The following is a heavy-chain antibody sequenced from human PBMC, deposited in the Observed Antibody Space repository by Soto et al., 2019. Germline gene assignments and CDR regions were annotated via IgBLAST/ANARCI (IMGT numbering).Heavy chain of an antibody. CDR1: GFTFSSYS. CDR2: ISSSSSYI. CDR3: ARKDGVKDAFDI. D-gene: IGHD4-17*01. Sequence: EVQLVESGGGLVKPGGSLRLSCAASGFTFSSYSMNWVRQAPGKGLEWVSSISSSSSYIYYADSVKGRFTISRDNAKNSLYLQMNSLRAEDTAVYYCARKDGVKDAFDIWGQGTMVTVSS. V-gene: IGHV3-21*01. J-gene: IGHJ3*02.